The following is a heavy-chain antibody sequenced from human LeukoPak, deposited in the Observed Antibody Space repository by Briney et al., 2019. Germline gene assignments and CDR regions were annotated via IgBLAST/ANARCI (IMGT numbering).Heavy chain of an antibody. CDR3: AKEGMGSEATTADGAFDI. CDR2: LYDTGMT. CDR1: GGSISVYH. Sequence: SETLSLTCTVSGGSISVYHWSWIRQPPGKGLEWIGYLYDTGMTNYSPSLKSRVTISVDTSNNQISLKLTSVTAADTAIYFCAKEGMGSEATTADGAFDIWGQATTVTVSS. J-gene: IGHJ3*02. D-gene: IGHD1-26*01. V-gene: IGHV4-4*08.